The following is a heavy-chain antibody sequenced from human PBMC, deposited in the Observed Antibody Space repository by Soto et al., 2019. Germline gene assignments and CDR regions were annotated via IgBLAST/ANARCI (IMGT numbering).Heavy chain of an antibody. V-gene: IGHV5-51*01. D-gene: IGHD3-10*01. CDR3: ARLPPNFYGSGSYSDF. CDR1: GYSFKTYW. J-gene: IGHJ4*02. CDR2: IYPRDSDT. Sequence: GESLKISCKCSGYSFKTYWIGWVRQMPGKGLEWMGIIYPRDSDTRYSPSFRDQVTISADKSINTAYLQWNSLKASDTAMYFCARLPPNFYGSGSYSDFWGQGTLVTVSS.